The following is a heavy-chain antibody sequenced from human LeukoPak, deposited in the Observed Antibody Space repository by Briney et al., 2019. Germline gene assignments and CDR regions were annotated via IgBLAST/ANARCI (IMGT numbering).Heavy chain of an antibody. V-gene: IGHV4-34*01. CDR1: GGSFSGYY. J-gene: IGHJ4*02. CDR2: INHSGST. CDR3: ARTGGLDSSGYDY. Sequence: SETLSLTCAVHGGSFSGYYWSWIRQPPGKGLEWIGEINHSGSTNYNPSLKSRVTISVDTSKNQFSLKLSSVTAADTAVYYCARTGGLDSSGYDYWGQGTLVTVSS. D-gene: IGHD3-22*01.